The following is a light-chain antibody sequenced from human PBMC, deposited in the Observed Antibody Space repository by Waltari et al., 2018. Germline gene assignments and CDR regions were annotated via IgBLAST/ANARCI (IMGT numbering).Light chain of an antibody. CDR3: CSYAGRYTWI. CDR1: SGDVGGYDF. CDR2: DVT. Sequence: QSAVTQPRSVSGSPGQSVTIPCSGTSGDVGGYDFVSWYQQHPGKAPKLLIYDVTKRPSGVPDRFSGSRSGNTASLTISGLQAEDESDYYCCSYAGRYTWIFGGGTKLTVL. J-gene: IGLJ2*01. V-gene: IGLV2-11*01.